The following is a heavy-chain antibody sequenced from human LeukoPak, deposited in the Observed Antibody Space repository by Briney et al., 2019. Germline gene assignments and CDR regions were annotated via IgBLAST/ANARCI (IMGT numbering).Heavy chain of an antibody. CDR2: ISGGGGTT. D-gene: IGHD1-26*01. CDR3: AREPYAEEFDY. V-gene: IGHV3-23*01. CDR1: GFTFSSYA. J-gene: IGHJ4*02. Sequence: GGSLRLSCAASGFTFSSYAMSWVRQAPGKGLKWVSSISGGGGTTYYADSVKGRFTISRDNAKNSLYLQMNGLRAEDTAVYYCAREPYAEEFDYWGQGTLVTVSS.